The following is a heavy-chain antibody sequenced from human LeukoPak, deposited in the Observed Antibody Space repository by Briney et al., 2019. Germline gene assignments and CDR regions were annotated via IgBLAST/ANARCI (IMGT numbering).Heavy chain of an antibody. Sequence: GSLILSCAASGFTFSNYWMSWVRQAPGKGLEWVANIKQDGSGTYYMDSVKGRFTISRDNAKNSLYLQMNSLRGEDTAVYYCARALYASGWYPDYFDYWGQGTLVTVSS. J-gene: IGHJ4*02. CDR1: GFTFSNYW. CDR2: IKQDGSGT. V-gene: IGHV3-7*01. D-gene: IGHD6-19*01. CDR3: ARALYASGWYPDYFDY.